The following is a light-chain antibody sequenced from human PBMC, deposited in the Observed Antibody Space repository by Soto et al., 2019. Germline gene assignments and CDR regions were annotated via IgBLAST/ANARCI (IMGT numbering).Light chain of an antibody. CDR3: QQYYSPPLT. CDR2: WAS. CDR1: PSVLYSSHNKNY. Sequence: DIVITQSRDSLSASLGQRATINCKSSPSVLYSSHNKNYLAWYQQKPRQPPKLLIYWASTRESGVPDRFSGSGSGTDFTLTISSVRAEDVAVYYCQQYYSPPLTFGGGTKVDSK. J-gene: IGKJ4*01. V-gene: IGKV4-1*01.